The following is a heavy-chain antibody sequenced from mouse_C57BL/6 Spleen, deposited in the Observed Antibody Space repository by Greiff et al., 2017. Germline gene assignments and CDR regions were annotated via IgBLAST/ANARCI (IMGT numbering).Heavy chain of an antibody. CDR1: GYAFTNYL. CDR3: ARSDYYGSKSFDY. Sequence: VQLQQSGAELVRPGTSVKVSCKASGYAFTNYLIEWVKQGPGQGLEWIGMINPGSGGTKYNEKFKGKATLTADKSSSTAYMQLSSLTSEDSAVYFCARSDYYGSKSFDYWGQGTTLTVSS. D-gene: IGHD1-1*01. CDR2: INPGSGGT. J-gene: IGHJ2*01. V-gene: IGHV1-54*01.